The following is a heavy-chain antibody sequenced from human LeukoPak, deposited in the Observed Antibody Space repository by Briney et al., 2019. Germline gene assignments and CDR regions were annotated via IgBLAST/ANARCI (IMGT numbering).Heavy chain of an antibody. D-gene: IGHD3-22*01. J-gene: IGHJ4*02. V-gene: IGHV1-69*05. CDR2: IIPIFGTA. CDR1: GGTFSSYA. Sequence: ASVKVSCKASGGTFSSYAISWVRQAPGQGLEWMGGIIPIFGTANYAQKFQGRVTITTDESTSTAYMELSSLRSEDTAVYYCARNNLNYYDSSGPPGGYFDYWGQGTLVTVSS. CDR3: ARNNLNYYDSSGPPGGYFDY.